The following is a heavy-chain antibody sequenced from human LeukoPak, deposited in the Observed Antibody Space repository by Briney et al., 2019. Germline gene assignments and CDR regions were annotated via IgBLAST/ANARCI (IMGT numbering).Heavy chain of an antibody. CDR1: GFTFSSYA. V-gene: IGHV3-15*01. D-gene: IGHD6-19*01. CDR2: IRSKSDGEKT. Sequence: GGSLRLSCAASGFTFSSYAMSWVRQAPGKGLEWVGRIRSKSDGEKTDYAAPVKGRFTISRDDSKNTLHLQMNSLKTEDTAVYYCTTISSPGYMDVWGKGTTVTVSS. CDR3: TTISSPGYMDV. J-gene: IGHJ6*03.